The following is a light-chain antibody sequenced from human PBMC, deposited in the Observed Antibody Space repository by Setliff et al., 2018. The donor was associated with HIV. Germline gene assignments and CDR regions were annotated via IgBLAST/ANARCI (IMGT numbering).Light chain of an antibody. J-gene: IGLJ1*01. V-gene: IGLV2-11*01. CDR3: CSYAGSYTYV. Sequence: ALTQPRSVSGSPGQSVTISCTGTSSDVGGYNYVSWYQQHPGKAPKLKIYDVSKRPSGVPDRFSGSKSGNTASLTIPGLQAEDEADYYYCSYAGSYTYVFGTGTKVTVL. CDR1: SSDVGGYNY. CDR2: DVS.